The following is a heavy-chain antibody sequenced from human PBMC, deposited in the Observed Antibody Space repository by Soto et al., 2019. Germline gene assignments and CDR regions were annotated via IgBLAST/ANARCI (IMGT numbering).Heavy chain of an antibody. CDR1: GFIFSNYG. J-gene: IGHJ6*02. CDR2: ISFDGTKK. D-gene: IGHD3-10*01. V-gene: IGHV3-30*18. CDR3: GKDKNRLTAKYYYGMDV. Sequence: QMQLVQSGGGVVQPGGSLRLSCAGSGFIFSNYGIHWDRQRPGKGLEWVAIISFDGTKKDYEDSVKGRFTLSRDTSNSTVFLQMDSLRAEDTAVYYCGKDKNRLTAKYYYGMDVWGQGTTVTVS.